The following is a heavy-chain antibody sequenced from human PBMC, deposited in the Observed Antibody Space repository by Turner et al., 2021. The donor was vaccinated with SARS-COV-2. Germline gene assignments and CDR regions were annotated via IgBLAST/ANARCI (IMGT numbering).Heavy chain of an antibody. CDR2: ISSSSSYI. CDR3: APDCSSTSCRDY. J-gene: IGHJ4*02. D-gene: IGHD2-2*01. CDR1: GFTFSSYS. Sequence: EVQLVESGGGLVKPGGSLRLSCAASGFTFSSYSMNWVRQSPGKGLEWVSSISSSSSYIYYADSVKGRFTISRDNAKNSLYLQMNSLRAEDTAVYYRAPDCSSTSCRDYWGQGTLVTVSS. V-gene: IGHV3-21*01.